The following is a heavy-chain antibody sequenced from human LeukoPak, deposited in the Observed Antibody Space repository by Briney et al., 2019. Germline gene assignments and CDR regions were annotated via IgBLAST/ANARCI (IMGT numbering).Heavy chain of an antibody. CDR1: GGSISSSSYY. CDR2: IYYSGST. CDR3: ARHVGYCSGGSCYSDY. V-gene: IGHV4-39*01. D-gene: IGHD2-15*01. Sequence: SETLSLTCTVSGGSISSSSYYWGWIRQPPGKGLEWIGSIYYSGSTYYNPSLKSRVTISVDTSKNQFSLKLSSVTAADTAVYCCARHVGYCSGGSCYSDYWGQGTLVTVSS. J-gene: IGHJ4*02.